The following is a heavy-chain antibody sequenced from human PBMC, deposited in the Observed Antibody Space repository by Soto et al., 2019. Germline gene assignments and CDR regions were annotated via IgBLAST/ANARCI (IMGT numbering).Heavy chain of an antibody. V-gene: IGHV4-34*01. CDR2: INHSGST. Sequence: QVQLQQWGAGLLKPSETLSLTCAVYGGSFSGYYWTWIRQPPGTGLERIGEINHSGSTNYNPSLNRGVTTSVDASKNDFSLKLTAVTAADTAGYFCARDKITGLFDYWGQGTLVTASS. CDR1: GGSFSGYY. J-gene: IGHJ4*02. CDR3: ARDKITGLFDY. D-gene: IGHD2-8*02.